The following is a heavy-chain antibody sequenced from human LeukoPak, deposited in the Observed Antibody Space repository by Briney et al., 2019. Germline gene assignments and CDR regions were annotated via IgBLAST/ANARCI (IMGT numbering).Heavy chain of an antibody. Sequence: GASLQISCQGSGYRFTSYWIGWVRPLPGKGLEWMGIIYPGDSDTRYSPSFQGQVTISADKSISTAYLQWSSLKASDTAMYYCARLGGAAAGTRGRMTSKGFDPWGQGILVTVSS. V-gene: IGHV5-51*01. CDR1: GYRFTSYW. J-gene: IGHJ5*02. CDR3: ARLGGAAAGTRGRMTSKGFDP. CDR2: IYPGDSDT. D-gene: IGHD6-13*01.